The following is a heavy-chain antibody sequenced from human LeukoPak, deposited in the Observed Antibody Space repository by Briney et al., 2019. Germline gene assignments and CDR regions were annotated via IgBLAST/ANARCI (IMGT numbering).Heavy chain of an antibody. CDR3: ARGDIVVVVAARRQGWFDP. D-gene: IGHD2-15*01. CDR2: INHSGST. CDR1: GGSFSGYY. Sequence: PSETLSLTCAVYGGSFSGYYWSWIRQPPGKGLEWIGEINHSGSTNYNPSLKSRVTISADTSKNQFSLKLSSVTAADTAVYYCARGDIVVVVAARRQGWFDPWGQGTLVTVSS. V-gene: IGHV4-34*01. J-gene: IGHJ5*02.